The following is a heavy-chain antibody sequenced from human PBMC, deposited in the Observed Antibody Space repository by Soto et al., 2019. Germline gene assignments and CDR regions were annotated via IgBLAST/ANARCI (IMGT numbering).Heavy chain of an antibody. Sequence: QVQLQESGPGLVKPSETLSLTCTVSGGSISSYYWSWIRQPPGKGLEWIGDIYYSGITNYTPSLKRRVTISVDTSKIQFSLKLSSVTAADTAVYYCARGQGSMIVNLYYFDYWGQGTLVTVSS. CDR3: ARGQGSMIVNLYYFDY. D-gene: IGHD3-22*01. V-gene: IGHV4-59*01. CDR2: IYYSGIT. J-gene: IGHJ4*02. CDR1: GGSISSYY.